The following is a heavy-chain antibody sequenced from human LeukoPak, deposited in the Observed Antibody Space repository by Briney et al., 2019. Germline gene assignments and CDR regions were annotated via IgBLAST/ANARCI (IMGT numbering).Heavy chain of an antibody. J-gene: IGHJ4*02. CDR3: ARARQLGLFDY. V-gene: IGHV1-69*13. Sequence: SVKVSCKASGYTFTSYGISWVRQAPGQGLEWMGGIIPIFGTANYAQKFQGRVTITADESTSTAYMELSSLRSEDTAVYYCARARQLGLFDYWGQGTLVTVSS. CDR2: IIPIFGTA. CDR1: GYTFTSYG. D-gene: IGHD1-1*01.